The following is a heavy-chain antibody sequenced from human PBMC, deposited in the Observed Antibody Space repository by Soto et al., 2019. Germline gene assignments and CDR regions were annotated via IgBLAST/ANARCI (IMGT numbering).Heavy chain of an antibody. V-gene: IGHV1-18*01. CDR3: ARHGDGGYSGYDPVKNYYYYYGMDV. CDR2: IGTYNGNA. J-gene: IGHJ6*02. CDR1: GYTFTTYG. Sequence: QVHLVQSGDEVQKPGASVRVSCRASGYTFTTYGITWVRQAPGQGLEWMGWIGTYNGNANYAQKFQVRVTMTTAAYTTTAYMELRSLRADDTAVYYCARHGDGGYSGYDPVKNYYYYYGMDVWGQGTTVTVSS. D-gene: IGHD5-12*01.